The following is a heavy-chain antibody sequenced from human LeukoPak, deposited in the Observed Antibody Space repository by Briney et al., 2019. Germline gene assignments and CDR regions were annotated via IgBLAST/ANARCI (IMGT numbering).Heavy chain of an antibody. CDR1: GGSISSYY. V-gene: IGHV4-59*01. CDR3: ARWSGYALD. J-gene: IGHJ4*02. D-gene: IGHD2-2*01. Sequence: NPSETLSLTCTVSGGSISSYYWSCIRQPPGEGLEWIGYIYYSGSTNYNPSLKSRVTMSIDTSKNQFSLKLSSVTAADTAVYYCARWSGYALDWGQGTLVTVSS. CDR2: IYYSGST.